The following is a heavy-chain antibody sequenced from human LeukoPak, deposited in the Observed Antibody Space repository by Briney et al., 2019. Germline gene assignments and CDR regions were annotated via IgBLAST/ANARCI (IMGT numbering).Heavy chain of an antibody. D-gene: IGHD3-16*01. Sequence: ASVKVSCKTSGYIFTDYAMNWVRQAPGQGLEWMGWINTNTGNPTYAQGFTGRFVFSLDPSVSTAYLQISRLKAEDTAVYYCAREGDMVYFDSWGQGTLVLVSS. CDR1: GYIFTDYA. CDR2: INTNTGNP. J-gene: IGHJ4*02. V-gene: IGHV7-4-1*02. CDR3: AREGDMVYFDS.